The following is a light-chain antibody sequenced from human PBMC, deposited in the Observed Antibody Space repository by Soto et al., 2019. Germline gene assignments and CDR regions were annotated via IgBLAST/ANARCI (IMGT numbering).Light chain of an antibody. CDR3: ATWDDTLNAVV. CDR1: SSNIGNNV. J-gene: IGLJ2*01. V-gene: IGLV1-36*01. Sequence: QSVLTQPPSVSEAPRQRVTISCSGSSSNIGNNVVNWYQQLPGKAPKLLIYYDDLLPSGVSDRFSGSKSGTSASLAISGLHSEDEAHYYCATWDDTLNAVVFGGGTKLTVL. CDR2: YDD.